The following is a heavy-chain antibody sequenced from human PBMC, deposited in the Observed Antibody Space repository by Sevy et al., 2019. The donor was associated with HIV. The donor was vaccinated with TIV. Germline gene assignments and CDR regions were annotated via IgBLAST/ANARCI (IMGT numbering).Heavy chain of an antibody. Sequence: SETLSLTCTVSGGSISNYYWSWIRQPAGKGLEWIGPIYTSGNTNYNPSLKSRVTMSVDTSKNQFSLKLTSVTAADTAIYYCARSLPDTADFDFWGQGTLVTVSS. D-gene: IGHD5-18*01. CDR1: GGSISNYY. CDR2: IYTSGNT. J-gene: IGHJ4*02. V-gene: IGHV4-4*07. CDR3: ARSLPDTADFDF.